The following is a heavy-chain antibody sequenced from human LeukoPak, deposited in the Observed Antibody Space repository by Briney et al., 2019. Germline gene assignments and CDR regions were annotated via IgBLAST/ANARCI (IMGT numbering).Heavy chain of an antibody. CDR2: IKQDGSEK. J-gene: IGHJ4*02. CDR3: ARDHLFYDISGPRFDS. Sequence: PGGSLRLSCAASGFTFNTYWMNWVRQAPGKGLEWVANIKQDGSEKYYVDSVKGRFTILRDNAKNSLYLQMNTLRAEDTAVYYCARDHLFYDISGPRFDSWGQGTRVTVSS. CDR1: GFTFNTYW. V-gene: IGHV3-7*01. D-gene: IGHD3-9*01.